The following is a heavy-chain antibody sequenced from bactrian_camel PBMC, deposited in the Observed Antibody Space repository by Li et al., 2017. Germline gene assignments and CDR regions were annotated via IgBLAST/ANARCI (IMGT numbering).Heavy chain of an antibody. D-gene: IGHD2*01. Sequence: QVQLVESGGGSVQAGGSLRLSCAVSGGANMKNCMGWFRQAPGKEREGVAALDTEGRTDYADSVKGRFTISRDNAEHTSYLQMDSLTPEDAAEYYCAADHLVVVAAAARVPNYLYKGQGTQVTVS. V-gene: IGHV3S53*01. CDR2: LDTEGRT. CDR1: GGANMKNC. J-gene: IGHJ4*01.